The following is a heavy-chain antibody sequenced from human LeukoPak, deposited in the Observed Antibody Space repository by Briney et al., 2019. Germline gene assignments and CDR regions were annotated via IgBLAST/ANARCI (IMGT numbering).Heavy chain of an antibody. CDR2: INPNSGGT. J-gene: IGHJ4*02. CDR3: ARAGLVDTAMAYDY. CDR1: GYTFTGYY. D-gene: IGHD5-18*01. V-gene: IGHV1-2*02. Sequence: ASVKVSCKASGYTFTGYYMHWVRQAPGQGLEWMGWINPNSGGTNYAQKFQGRVTMTRDTSISTAYMELSRLRSDDTAVYYCARAGLVDTAMAYDYWGQGTLVTVSS.